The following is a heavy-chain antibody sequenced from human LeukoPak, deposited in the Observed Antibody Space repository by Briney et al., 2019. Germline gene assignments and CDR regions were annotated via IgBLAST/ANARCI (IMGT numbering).Heavy chain of an antibody. Sequence: GGSLRLSCAASGFTFSSYAMHWVRQAPGKGLEWVAVISYDGSNKYYADSVKGRFTISRDNSKNTLYLQMNSLRAEDTAVYSCARDIQRYSSSWYRFGDYWGQGTLVTVSS. V-gene: IGHV3-30-3*01. CDR2: ISYDGSNK. D-gene: IGHD6-13*01. CDR3: ARDIQRYSSSWYRFGDY. CDR1: GFTFSSYA. J-gene: IGHJ4*02.